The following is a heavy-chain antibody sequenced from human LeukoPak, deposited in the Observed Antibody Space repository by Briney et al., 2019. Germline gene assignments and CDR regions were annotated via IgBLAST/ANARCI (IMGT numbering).Heavy chain of an antibody. CDR2: ISSSGNYI. V-gene: IGHV3-21*01. CDR1: GFTFSSYS. J-gene: IGHJ4*02. Sequence: GGSLRLSCAVSGFTFSSYSMTWVRQAPGKGLKWVSSISSSGNYIYYADSVKGRFTISRDNAKNSLYLQMNSLRAEDTAVYYCARLRGVDIVATEDYWGQGTLVTVSS. CDR3: ARLRGVDIVATEDY. D-gene: IGHD5-12*01.